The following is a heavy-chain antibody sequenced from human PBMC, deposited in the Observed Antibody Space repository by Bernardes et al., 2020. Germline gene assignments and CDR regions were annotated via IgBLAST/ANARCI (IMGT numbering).Heavy chain of an antibody. CDR1: GFTFSSYA. CDR2: FRVSGGST. Sequence: GGSLRLSCAASGFTFSSYAMSWVRQAPGKGLEWVSDFRVSGGSTYYADLVNGRFTLSRDNSKTTLSLQMNSLRAEDTAVYYCAKGRGVVVVVADLYYFDYWGQGTLVTVAS. D-gene: IGHD2-15*01. V-gene: IGHV3-23*01. CDR3: AKGRGVVVVVADLYYFDY. J-gene: IGHJ4*02.